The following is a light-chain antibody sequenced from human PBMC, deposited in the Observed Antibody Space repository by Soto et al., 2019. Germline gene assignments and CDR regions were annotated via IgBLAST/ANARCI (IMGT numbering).Light chain of an antibody. CDR2: EVT. Sequence: QSALTQPASVSGSPGQSVTIPCTGTNSDLGNYKYVSWYQQYPGKPPQLLIYEVTNRPLGVSNRFSGSKSGSTASLTISGLQAEDEADYYCSSYTTTITVFGGGTKLTVL. CDR1: NSDLGNYKY. V-gene: IGLV2-14*01. CDR3: SSYTTTITV. J-gene: IGLJ3*02.